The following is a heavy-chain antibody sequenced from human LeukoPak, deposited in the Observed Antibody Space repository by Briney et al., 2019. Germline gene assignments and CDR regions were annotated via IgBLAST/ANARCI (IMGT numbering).Heavy chain of an antibody. V-gene: IGHV4-39*01. Sequence: SETLSLTCTVSGGSISSSTYYWVWIRQPPGKGLEWIGNIHYSGSTYYNPSLKSRVTISGDTSKKQFSLKVSSVTAADTAVYYCARQLRYFDWLSPFGSDYRGRGNVDTVSS. CDR3: ARQLRYFDWLSPFGSDY. D-gene: IGHD3-9*01. J-gene: IGHJ4*02. CDR2: IHYSGST. CDR1: GGSISSSTYY.